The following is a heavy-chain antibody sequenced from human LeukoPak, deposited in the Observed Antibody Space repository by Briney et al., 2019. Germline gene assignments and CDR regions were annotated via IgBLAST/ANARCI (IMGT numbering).Heavy chain of an antibody. CDR1: GFTFRRYT. V-gene: IGHV3-30*01. D-gene: IGHD3-22*01. CDR3: ARDGSGYWFDY. Sequence: GGSLRLSCAASGFTFRRYTMHWVRQAPGKRLEWVAVISYDGRNENYADSVSGRFTISRDNSKNTLYLQMNSLRAEDTAVYYCARDGSGYWFDYWGQGTLATVSS. J-gene: IGHJ4*02. CDR2: ISYDGRNE.